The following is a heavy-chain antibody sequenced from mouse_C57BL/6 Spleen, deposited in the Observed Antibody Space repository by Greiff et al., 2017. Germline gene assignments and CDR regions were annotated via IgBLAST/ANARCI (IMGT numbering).Heavy chain of an antibody. J-gene: IGHJ4*01. CDR2: IYPGDGDT. CDR3: ARGVTTVVAKGPMDY. V-gene: IGHV1-80*01. CDR1: GYAFSSYW. D-gene: IGHD1-1*01. Sequence: VQLQQSGAELVKPGASVKISCKASGYAFSSYWMNWVKQRPGKGLEWIGQIYPGDGDTNYNGKFKGKATLTADKSSSTAYMQLSSLTSEDSAVYFCARGVTTVVAKGPMDYWGQGTSVTVSS.